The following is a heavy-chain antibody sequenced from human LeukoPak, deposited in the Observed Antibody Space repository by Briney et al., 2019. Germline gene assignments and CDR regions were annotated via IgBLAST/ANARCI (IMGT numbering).Heavy chain of an antibody. D-gene: IGHD6-13*01. V-gene: IGHV4-31*03. Sequence: SQTLSLTCTVSGGSISSGGYYWRWIRQHPGKGLEWIGYIYYSGSTYYNPSLKSRVTISVDTSKNQFSLKLSSVTAADTAVYYCARDSGEYSSSWYAFDIWGQGTMVTVSS. J-gene: IGHJ3*02. CDR2: IYYSGST. CDR1: GGSISSGGYY. CDR3: ARDSGEYSSSWYAFDI.